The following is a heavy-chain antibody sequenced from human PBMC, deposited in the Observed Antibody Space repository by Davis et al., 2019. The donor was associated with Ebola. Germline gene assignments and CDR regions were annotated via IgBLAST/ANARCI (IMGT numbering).Heavy chain of an antibody. CDR3: ARQLDYNYYNGFDV. CDR1: GYSFTNYW. V-gene: IGHV5-10-1*01. J-gene: IGHJ6*02. CDR2: IDPSNSFI. D-gene: IGHD3-10*01. Sequence: PGGSLRLSCKGSGYSFTNYWISWVRQMPGKGLEWMGKIDPSNSFINNSPSFQGHVFISVDKSLATAYLELRSLRASDTATYFCARQLDYNYYNGFDVWGRGTTVTVSS.